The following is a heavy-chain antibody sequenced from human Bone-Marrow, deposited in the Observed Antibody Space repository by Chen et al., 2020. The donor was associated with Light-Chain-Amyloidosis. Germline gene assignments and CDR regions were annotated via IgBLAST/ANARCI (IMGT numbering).Heavy chain of an antibody. V-gene: IGHV5-51*01. CDR1: GYTFPNYW. CDR2: IYPDDSDA. Sequence: EVQLEQSGPEGKKPGESLKISCKGSGYTFPNYWIGWVRRMPGKGLEWMGVIYPDDSDARYSPSFEGQVTISADKSITTAYLQWRSLKASDTAMYYCARRRDGYNFDYWGQGTLVTVSS. CDR3: ARRRDGYNFDY. J-gene: IGHJ4*02. D-gene: IGHD5-12*01.